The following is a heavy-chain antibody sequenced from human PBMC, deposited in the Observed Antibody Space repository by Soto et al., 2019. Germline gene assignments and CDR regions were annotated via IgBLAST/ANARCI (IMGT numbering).Heavy chain of an antibody. CDR3: ARDYYDSSGYYPEIDY. J-gene: IGHJ4*02. CDR1: GYTFTSYY. Sequence: ASVKVSCKASGYTFTSYYMHWVRQAPGQGLEWMGIINPSGGSTRYAQKFQGRVTMTRDTSTSTVYMELSSLRSEDTAVYYCARDYYDSSGYYPEIDYWGQGTLVTVSS. V-gene: IGHV1-46*01. CDR2: INPSGGST. D-gene: IGHD3-22*01.